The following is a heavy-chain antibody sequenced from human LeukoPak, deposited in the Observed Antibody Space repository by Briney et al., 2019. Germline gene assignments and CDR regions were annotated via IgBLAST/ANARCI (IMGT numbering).Heavy chain of an antibody. CDR2: IMGDGAKK. D-gene: IGHD1-26*01. CDR1: GFTFSSHW. CDR3: ANVPISRGELQDY. J-gene: IGHJ4*02. V-gene: IGHV3-7*01. Sequence: GGSLRLSCAVSGFTFSSHWMGWVRQASGKGLEWVANIMGDGAKKYYVDSVKGRFTISRDNAKNSLYLQMNSLRAEDTAVYYCANVPISRGELQDYWGQGTLVTVSS.